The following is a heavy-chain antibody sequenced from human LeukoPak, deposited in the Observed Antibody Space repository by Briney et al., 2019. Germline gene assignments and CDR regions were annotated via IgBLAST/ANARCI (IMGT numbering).Heavy chain of an antibody. J-gene: IGHJ4*02. CDR1: GYTFTGYY. CDR3: ARVKGIAAAGTFDY. Sequence: ASVKVSCKASGYTFTGYYMHWVRQAPGQGLEWMGWINPNSGGTNYAQKFQGRVTMTRDTSISTAYMELSSLRSEDTAVYYCARVKGIAAAGTFDYWGQGTLVTVSS. CDR2: INPNSGGT. D-gene: IGHD6-13*01. V-gene: IGHV1-2*02.